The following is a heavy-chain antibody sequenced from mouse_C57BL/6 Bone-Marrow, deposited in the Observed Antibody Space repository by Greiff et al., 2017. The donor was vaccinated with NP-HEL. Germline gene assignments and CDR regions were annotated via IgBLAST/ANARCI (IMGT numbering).Heavy chain of an antibody. CDR3: ARDRDLMGVAY. J-gene: IGHJ3*01. V-gene: IGHV5-4*01. D-gene: IGHD1-1*02. CDR2: ISDGGSYT. CDR1: GFTFSSYA. Sequence: EVNVVESGGGLVKPGGSLKLSCAASGFTFSSYAMSWVRQTPEKRLEWVATISDGGSYTYYPDNVKGRFTISRDNAKNNLYLQMSHLKSEDTAMYYCARDRDLMGVAYWGQGTLVTVSA.